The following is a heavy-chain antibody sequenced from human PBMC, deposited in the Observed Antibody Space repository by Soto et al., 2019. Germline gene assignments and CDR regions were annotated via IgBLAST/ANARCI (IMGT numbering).Heavy chain of an antibody. V-gene: IGHV3-21*01. Sequence: GSLRLSCAASGXTFSSYSMNWVRQAPGKGLEWVSSISSSSSYIYYADSVKGRFTISRDNANNSLYVQMNSLRAEDTAFYYCASRPPNYYDSSGYPPPFDYWGQGTLGTVSS. CDR2: ISSSSSYI. J-gene: IGHJ4*02. CDR3: ASRPPNYYDSSGYPPPFDY. CDR1: GXTFSSYS. D-gene: IGHD3-22*01.